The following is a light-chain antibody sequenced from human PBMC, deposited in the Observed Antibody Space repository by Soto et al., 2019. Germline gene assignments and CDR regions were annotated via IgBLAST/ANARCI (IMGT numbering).Light chain of an antibody. CDR1: QAISVY. CDR3: QKFNTAPHT. J-gene: IGKJ5*01. Sequence: DIQMTQSPSSLSSSVGDRVTITCRASQAISVYLAWYHQKPGKVPKLLIYSASTLQSGVPSRFSGSGSGTDFTLTISSLQPEDVATYYCQKFNTAPHTFGQGTRLEIK. CDR2: SAS. V-gene: IGKV1-27*01.